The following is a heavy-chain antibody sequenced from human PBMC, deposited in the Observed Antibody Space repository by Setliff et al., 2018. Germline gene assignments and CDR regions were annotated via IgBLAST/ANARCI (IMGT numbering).Heavy chain of an antibody. J-gene: IGHJ5*02. D-gene: IGHD4-17*01. CDR3: AKDPNGDFFGAFDT. V-gene: IGHV3-23*05. CDR1: GFTISGYA. Sequence: PGGSLRLSCVGSGFTISGYAMTWVRQVPGKGLEWISSIKDSDYSTYYADSVEGRFTISRDNSKNTLYLQMNGLRAEDSALYYCAKDPNGDFFGAFDTWGQGALVTAPQ. CDR2: IKDSDYST.